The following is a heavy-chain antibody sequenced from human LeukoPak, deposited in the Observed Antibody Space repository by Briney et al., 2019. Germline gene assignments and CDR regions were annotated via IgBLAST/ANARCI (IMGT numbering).Heavy chain of an antibody. CDR2: ISSSSSYI. CDR1: GFTFSSYW. V-gene: IGHV3-21*01. CDR3: ARAVPSTYYYDSSGYPDY. D-gene: IGHD3-22*01. J-gene: IGHJ4*02. Sequence: GGSLRLSCAASGFTFSSYWMNWARQAPGKGLEWVSSISSSSSYIYYADSVKGRFTISRDNAKSSLYLQMNSLRAEDTAVYYCARAVPSTYYYDSSGYPDYWGQGTLVTVSS.